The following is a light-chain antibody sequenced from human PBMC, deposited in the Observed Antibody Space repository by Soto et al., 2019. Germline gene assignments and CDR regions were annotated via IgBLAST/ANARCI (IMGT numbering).Light chain of an antibody. CDR3: LLYYGSPQPNWV. Sequence: QAVVTQEPSLTVSPGGTVTLTCASSTGPVTSGYYPNWFQQKPGQAPRPLIYSTTNKHSWTPARFSGSLLGGKAALTLSGVLPEDEAEYYCLLYYGSPQPNWVFGGGTKVTVL. CDR1: TGPVTSGYY. J-gene: IGLJ3*02. V-gene: IGLV7-43*01. CDR2: STT.